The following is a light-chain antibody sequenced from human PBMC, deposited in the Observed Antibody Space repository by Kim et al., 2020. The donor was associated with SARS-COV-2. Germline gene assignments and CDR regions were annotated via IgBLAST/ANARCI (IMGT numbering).Light chain of an antibody. Sequence: SSELTQDPAVSVALGQTVRITCQGDSLRSSYASWYQQKSGQAPVGVIYGKNNRPSGIPDRISGSSSGNTASLTITGAQAEDEADYYCKSRDSSGKVVFGGGTQLTVL. J-gene: IGLJ2*01. CDR3: KSRDSSGKVV. V-gene: IGLV3-19*01. CDR1: SLRSSY. CDR2: GKN.